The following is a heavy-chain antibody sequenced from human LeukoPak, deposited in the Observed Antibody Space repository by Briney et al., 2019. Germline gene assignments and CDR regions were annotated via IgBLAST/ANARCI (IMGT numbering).Heavy chain of an antibody. CDR2: IYHSGST. Sequence: SQTLSLTCAVSGGPISSGGYSWSWIRQPPGKGLEWIGYIYHSGSTYYNPSLKSRVIISVDRSKNQFSLKLSSVTAADTAVYYCARLVAATGNFDYWGQGTLVTVSS. CDR3: ARLVAATGNFDY. J-gene: IGHJ4*02. D-gene: IGHD6-13*01. CDR1: GGPISSGGYS. V-gene: IGHV4-30-2*01.